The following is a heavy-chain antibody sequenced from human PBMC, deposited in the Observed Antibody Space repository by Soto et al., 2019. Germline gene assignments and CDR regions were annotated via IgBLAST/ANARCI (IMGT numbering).Heavy chain of an antibody. V-gene: IGHV3-21*05. CDR2: ISVSSSHI. D-gene: IGHD6-13*01. CDR3: AKRQGIGAAAKNFDF. J-gene: IGHJ4*02. CDR1: RFTFSSYS. Sequence: GSLNLSYAASRFTFSSYSMNWVRQAPGKGLEWVSYISVSSSHIFYADSVKGRFTISRDNAKNSLYLQMNSLRAEDTAVYFCAKRQGIGAAAKNFDFWGQGARVTVSS.